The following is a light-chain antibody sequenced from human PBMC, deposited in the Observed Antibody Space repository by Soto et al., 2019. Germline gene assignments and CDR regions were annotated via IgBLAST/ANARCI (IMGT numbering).Light chain of an antibody. Sequence: QSVLTQPPSVSGAPGQRVTISCTGSSSNIGAGYDVHWYQPLPGTAPKLLIYVNSNRPSGVPDRFSGSKSGTSAALAITGVQAEDAADYSCRSYDSSLSGYVFGTGTKLTVL. CDR1: SSNIGAGYD. CDR2: VNS. V-gene: IGLV1-40*01. CDR3: RSYDSSLSGYV. J-gene: IGLJ1*01.